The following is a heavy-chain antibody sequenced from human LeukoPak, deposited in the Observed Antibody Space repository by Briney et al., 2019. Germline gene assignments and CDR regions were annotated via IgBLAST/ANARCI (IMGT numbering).Heavy chain of an antibody. J-gene: IGHJ4*02. Sequence: PRGSLRLSCEASGFSFSRYSMNWVRQAPSQGLEWVSSISTSGDSTHYADSVKGRFTISRDNAKNSLFLQMSSLRVDDTAVYYCARGLAVAGDYWGQGALVAVSS. CDR2: ISTSGDST. CDR3: ARGLAVAGDY. V-gene: IGHV3-21*01. D-gene: IGHD6-19*01. CDR1: GFSFSRYS.